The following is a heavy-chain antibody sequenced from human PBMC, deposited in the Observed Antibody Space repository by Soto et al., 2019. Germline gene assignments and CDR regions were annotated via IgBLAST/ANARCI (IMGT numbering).Heavy chain of an antibody. Sequence: RGESLKISCKASGFSFTNNWIAWVRQMPGKGLEWVGIFHPADSDARYSPSFRGQVTMSADKSITTAYLQWSSLQASDTAMYYCARHDILTRDYWGQGTLVTVSS. D-gene: IGHD3-9*01. CDR3: ARHDILTRDY. CDR1: GFSFTNNW. CDR2: FHPADSDA. J-gene: IGHJ4*02. V-gene: IGHV5-51*01.